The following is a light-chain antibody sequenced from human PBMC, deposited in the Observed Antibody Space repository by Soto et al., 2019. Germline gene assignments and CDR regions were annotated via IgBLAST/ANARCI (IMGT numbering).Light chain of an antibody. CDR1: SSDVGGDNH. J-gene: IGLJ1*01. Sequence: QSALTQPASVSGSPGQSITISCRGISSDVGGDNHVSWYQQYPGKAPKLRIYEVSDRPSGVSNRFSGSKSGNTASLTISGLQAEDEADYYCSSYTSSFRRVFGTGTKVTVL. CDR3: SSYTSSFRRV. CDR2: EVS. V-gene: IGLV2-14*01.